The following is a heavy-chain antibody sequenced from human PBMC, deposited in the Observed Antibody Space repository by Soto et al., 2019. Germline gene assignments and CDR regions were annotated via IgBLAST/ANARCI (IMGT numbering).Heavy chain of an antibody. J-gene: IGHJ5*02. CDR1: GGSISSGDYY. Sequence: SETLSLTCTVSGGSISSGDYYWSWIRQPPGKGLEWIGYIYYSGTTTYNPSLKSRVAISLETSKSQFSLRLSSVTASDTAVYYCARLGEYYQSLDPWGQGTLVTVSS. CDR3: ARLGEYYQSLDP. D-gene: IGHD2-2*01. CDR2: IYYSGTT. V-gene: IGHV4-61*08.